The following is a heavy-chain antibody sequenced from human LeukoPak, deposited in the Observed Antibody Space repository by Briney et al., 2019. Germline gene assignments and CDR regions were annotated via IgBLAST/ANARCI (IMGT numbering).Heavy chain of an antibody. J-gene: IGHJ6*02. D-gene: IGHD4-17*01. CDR3: ARELGRRDYGDYERYYYYGMDV. Sequence: GGSLRLSCAASGFTFSSYWMSWVRQAPGKGLEWVANIKQDGSEKYYVDSVKGRFTISRDNAKNSLYLQMNSLRAEDTAVYYCARELGRRDYGDYERYYYYGMDVWGQGTTVTVSS. CDR1: GFTFSSYW. V-gene: IGHV3-7*01. CDR2: IKQDGSEK.